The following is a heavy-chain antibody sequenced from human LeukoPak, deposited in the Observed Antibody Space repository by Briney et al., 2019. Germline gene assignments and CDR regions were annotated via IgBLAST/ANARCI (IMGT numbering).Heavy chain of an antibody. CDR2: ISSSGSSI. CDR3: ARDQDFAFDY. CDR1: GFTFSSYA. J-gene: IGHJ4*02. Sequence: GGSLRLSCATSGFTFSSYAMSWVRQAPGKGLEWVSYISSSGSSIYYADSMKGRFTISRDNAKNSLYLQMNSLRDEDTAVYYCARDQDFAFDYWGQGTLVTVSS. D-gene: IGHD3/OR15-3a*01. V-gene: IGHV3-48*02.